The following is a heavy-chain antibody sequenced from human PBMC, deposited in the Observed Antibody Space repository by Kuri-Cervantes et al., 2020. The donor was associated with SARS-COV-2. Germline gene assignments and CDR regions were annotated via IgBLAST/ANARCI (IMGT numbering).Heavy chain of an antibody. CDR1: GYTFTSYG. V-gene: IGHV1-18*01. CDR3: ATHDYGDHGGY. D-gene: IGHD4-17*01. CDR2: ISAYNGNT. Sequence: GGSLRLSCKASGYTFTSYGISWVRQAPGQGLEWMGWISAYNGNTNYAQKLQGRVTMTTDTSTSTAYMELRSLRSDDTAVYYCATHDYGDHGGYWGQGTLVTVSS. J-gene: IGHJ4*02.